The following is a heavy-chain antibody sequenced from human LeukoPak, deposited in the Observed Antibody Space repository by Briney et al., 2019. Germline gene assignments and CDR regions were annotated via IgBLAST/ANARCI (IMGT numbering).Heavy chain of an antibody. D-gene: IGHD4-17*01. CDR1: GFTFSSYW. V-gene: IGHV3-7*01. CDR3: ARESKGRSKIDY. CDR2: IKQDGSEK. J-gene: IGHJ4*02. Sequence: PGGSLRLSCAASGFTFSSYWMSWVRQAPGKGLEWVGNIKQDGSEKYYVDSVKGRFTISRDNAKNSLYLQMNSLGAEDTAVYYCARESKGRSKIDYWGQGTLVTVSS.